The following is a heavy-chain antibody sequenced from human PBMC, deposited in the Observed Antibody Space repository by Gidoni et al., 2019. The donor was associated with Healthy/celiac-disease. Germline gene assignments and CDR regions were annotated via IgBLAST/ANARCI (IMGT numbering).Heavy chain of an antibody. Sequence: QVQLVESGGGVVQPGRSLRLSCAASGFTFSSYGMHWVRQAPGKGLEWVAVIWYDGSNKYYADSVKGRFTISRDNSKNTLYLQMNSLRAEDTAVYYCARDGSDGLWFGELLLRAGRSAGNWFDPWGQGTLVTVSS. CDR3: ARDGSDGLWFGELLLRAGRSAGNWFDP. CDR2: IWYDGSNK. V-gene: IGHV3-33*01. D-gene: IGHD3-10*01. CDR1: GFTFSSYG. J-gene: IGHJ5*02.